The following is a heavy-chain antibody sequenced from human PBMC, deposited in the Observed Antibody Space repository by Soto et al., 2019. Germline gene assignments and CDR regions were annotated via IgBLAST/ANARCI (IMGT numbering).Heavy chain of an antibody. J-gene: IGHJ3*02. D-gene: IGHD3-22*01. V-gene: IGHV4-59*01. CDR1: GGSISSYY. CDR2: TYYSGST. CDR3: ARDYYDSSGYRHHDAFDI. Sequence: SETLSLTCTVSGGSISSYYWSWIRQPPGKGLEWIGYTYYSGSTNYNPSLKSRVTISVDTSKNQFSLKLSSVTAADTAVYYCARDYYDSSGYRHHDAFDIWGQGTMVTVTS.